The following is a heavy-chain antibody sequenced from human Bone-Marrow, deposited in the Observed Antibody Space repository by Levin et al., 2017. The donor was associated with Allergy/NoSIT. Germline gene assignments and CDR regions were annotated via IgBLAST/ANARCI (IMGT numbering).Heavy chain of an antibody. V-gene: IGHV3-30*04. CDR1: GFRFSAYD. D-gene: IGHD2-21*02. J-gene: IGHJ3*02. Sequence: LSLTCAASGFRFSAYDLHWVRQTPGKGLEWVAVISFDGKNRYYAESVKGRFTISRDSSKKMLFLQMNSLKTEDTSKYFCARGNGFRDCGDDCFSNGLDIWGQGTVVAVSS. CDR2: ISFDGKNR. CDR3: ARGNGFRDCGDDCFSNGLDI.